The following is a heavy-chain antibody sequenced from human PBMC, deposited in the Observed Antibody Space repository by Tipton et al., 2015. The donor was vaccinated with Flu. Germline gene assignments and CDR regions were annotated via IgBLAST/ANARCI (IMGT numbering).Heavy chain of an antibody. CDR3: AREYGSESYYNVDY. J-gene: IGHJ4*02. D-gene: IGHD3-10*01. CDR1: GDSITIGDYY. Sequence: GLVKPSQTLSLSCTVSGDSITIGDYYWSWIRQHPGKALEWIGHIYYSGSTHHNPSLKSRVTMSVETSKNQFALTLSSVTAADTAVYYCAREYGSESYYNVDYWGQGTLVTVSP. CDR2: IYYSGST. V-gene: IGHV4-31*03.